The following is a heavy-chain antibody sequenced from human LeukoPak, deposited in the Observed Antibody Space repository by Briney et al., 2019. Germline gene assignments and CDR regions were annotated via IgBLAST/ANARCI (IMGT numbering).Heavy chain of an antibody. J-gene: IGHJ6*04. D-gene: IGHD3-9*01. CDR2: ISAYNGNT. V-gene: IGHV1-18*04. CDR1: GYTFTSYG. CDR3: ARDTKLENKLRYFAPRVYYYGMDV. Sequence: ASVKVSCKASGYTFTSYGISWVRQAPGQGLEWMGWISAYNGNTNYAQKLQGRVTMTTDTSTSTAYMELRSLRSDDTAVYYCARDTKLENKLRYFAPRVYYYGMDVWGKGTTVTVSS.